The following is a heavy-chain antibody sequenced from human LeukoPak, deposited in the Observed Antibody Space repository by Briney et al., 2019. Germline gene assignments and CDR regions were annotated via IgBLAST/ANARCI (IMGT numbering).Heavy chain of an antibody. CDR3: AKVGATGN. Sequence: PGGSLRLSCAASGFTFSSYGMHWVRQAPGKGLEWVAVISYDGSNKYYADSVKGRFTISRDNSKNTMYLQMNSLRAEDTAVYYCAKVGATGNWGQGTLVTVSS. CDR2: ISYDGSNK. J-gene: IGHJ4*02. D-gene: IGHD1-26*01. V-gene: IGHV3-30*18. CDR1: GFTFSSYG.